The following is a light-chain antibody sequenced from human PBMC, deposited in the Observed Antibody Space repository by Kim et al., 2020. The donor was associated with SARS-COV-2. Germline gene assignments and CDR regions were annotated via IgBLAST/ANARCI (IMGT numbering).Light chain of an antibody. CDR3: NSRDSSGNHLV. V-gene: IGLV3-19*01. CDR1: SLRSYY. J-gene: IGLJ3*02. CDR2: GKN. Sequence: AVGQTVRITCKGDSLRSYYASWYQQKPGQAPVLGIYGKNNRPSGIPDRFSGSSSGNTASLTITGAQAEDEADYYCNSRDSSGNHLVFGGGTKLTVL.